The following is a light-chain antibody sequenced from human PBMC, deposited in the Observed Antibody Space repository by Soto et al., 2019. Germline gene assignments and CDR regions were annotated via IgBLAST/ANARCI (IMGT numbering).Light chain of an antibody. CDR3: QQRDNYIS. CDR2: DAS. J-gene: IGKJ5*01. CDR1: QSVSSY. V-gene: IGKV3-11*01. Sequence: EFVLTQSPATLSLSPGERATLSCRASQSVSSYLAWYQQKPGQAPRLLIYDASNRATGIPARFSGSGSGTDFTLTISSLEPEDFAVYYCQQRDNYISFGQGTRLEIK.